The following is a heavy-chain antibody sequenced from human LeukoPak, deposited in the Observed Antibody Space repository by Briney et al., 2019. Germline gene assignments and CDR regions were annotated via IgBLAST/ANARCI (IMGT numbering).Heavy chain of an antibody. CDR3: ASNASGSYSFDY. D-gene: IGHD1-26*01. CDR2: IYYSGST. Sequence: SETLSLTCTVSGGSISSGDYYWSWIRQPPGKGLEWIGYIYYSGSTYYNPSLKSRVTISVDTSKNQFSLKLSSVTAADTAVYYCASNASGSYSFDYWGQGTLVTVSS. V-gene: IGHV4-30-4*01. CDR1: GGSISSGDYY. J-gene: IGHJ4*02.